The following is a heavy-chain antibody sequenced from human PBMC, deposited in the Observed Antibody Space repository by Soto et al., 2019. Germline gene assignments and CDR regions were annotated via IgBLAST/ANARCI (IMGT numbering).Heavy chain of an antibody. J-gene: IGHJ1*01. CDR1: GGSISSDDYY. Sequence: KASETLSLTCTVSGGSISSDDYYWSWIRQAPGRGLEWIGYIHSSGSIYYNPSLKGRATISIDTAGNQFSLKVSSGTVADTAVYYCARDLDGLHDDTSGPFPRPGWGQGTLVTVSS. D-gene: IGHD3-22*01. CDR2: IHSSGSI. V-gene: IGHV4-30-4*01. CDR3: ARDLDGLHDDTSGPFPRPG.